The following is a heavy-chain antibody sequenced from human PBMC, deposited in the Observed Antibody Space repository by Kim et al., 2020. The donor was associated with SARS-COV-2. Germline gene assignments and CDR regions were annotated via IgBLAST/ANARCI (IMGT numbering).Heavy chain of an antibody. D-gene: IGHD6-13*01. J-gene: IGHJ6*02. CDR3: AKDLTGNGIAAAPTS. CDR1: GFTFSSYG. V-gene: IGHV3-30*18. CDR2: ISYDGSNK. Sequence: GGSLRLSCAASGFTFSSYGMHWVRQAPGKGLEWVAVISYDGSNKYYADSVKGRFTISRDNSKNTLYLQMNSLRAEDTAVYYCAKDLTGNGIAAAPTSWGQGTTVTVSS.